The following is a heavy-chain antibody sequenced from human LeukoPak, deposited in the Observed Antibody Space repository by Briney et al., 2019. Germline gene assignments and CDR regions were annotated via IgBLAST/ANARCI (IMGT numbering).Heavy chain of an antibody. CDR3: AKGAIYDYYGMDV. J-gene: IGHJ6*02. Sequence: PGGSLRLSCAASGFTFDDYAMHWVRQAPGKGLEWVSGISWNSGSIDYADSVKGRFTISRDNAKNSLYLQMNSPRAEDTALYYCAKGAIYDYYGMDVWGQGTTVTVSS. CDR2: ISWNSGSI. CDR1: GFTFDDYA. D-gene: IGHD4/OR15-4a*01. V-gene: IGHV3-9*01.